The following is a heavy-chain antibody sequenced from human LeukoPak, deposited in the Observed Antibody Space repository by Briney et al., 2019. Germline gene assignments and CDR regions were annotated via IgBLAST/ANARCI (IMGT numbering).Heavy chain of an antibody. Sequence: ASVKVSCKASGYTFTGYYMHWVRQAPGQGLEWMGWINPNSGGTNYAQKFQGRVTMTTDTSTSTAYMELRSLRFDDTAVYYCARVVRRVDFWSGVFRGYFDYWGQGTLVTVSS. CDR3: ARVVRRVDFWSGVFRGYFDY. CDR2: INPNSGGT. CDR1: GYTFTGYY. V-gene: IGHV1-2*02. D-gene: IGHD3-3*01. J-gene: IGHJ4*02.